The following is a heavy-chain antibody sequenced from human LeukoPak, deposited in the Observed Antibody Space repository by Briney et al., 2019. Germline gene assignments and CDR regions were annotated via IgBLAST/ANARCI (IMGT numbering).Heavy chain of an antibody. D-gene: IGHD6-19*01. J-gene: IGHJ3*02. Sequence: GGSLRLSCAASGFTFSSYWMSWVRQAPGKGLEWVANIKQDGSEKYYVDSVKGRFTISRDNAKNSLYLQMNSLRAEDTAVYYCARDRALYSSGWSDAFDIWGQGTMVTVSS. CDR2: IKQDGSEK. V-gene: IGHV3-7*01. CDR1: GFTFSSYW. CDR3: ARDRALYSSGWSDAFDI.